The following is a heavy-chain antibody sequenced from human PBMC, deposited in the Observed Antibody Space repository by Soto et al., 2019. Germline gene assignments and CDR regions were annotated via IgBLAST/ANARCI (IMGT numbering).Heavy chain of an antibody. J-gene: IGHJ5*02. Sequence: QVQLQQWGAGLLKPSETLSLTCAVYGGSFSGYYWSWIRQPPGKGLEWIGEINHSGSTNYNPSLKSRVTISVDTSKNQVSLKLSSVTAADTAVYYCARGWFRSVAGGFDPWGQGTLVTVSS. D-gene: IGHD6-19*01. V-gene: IGHV4-34*01. CDR1: GGSFSGYY. CDR3: ARGWFRSVAGGFDP. CDR2: INHSGST.